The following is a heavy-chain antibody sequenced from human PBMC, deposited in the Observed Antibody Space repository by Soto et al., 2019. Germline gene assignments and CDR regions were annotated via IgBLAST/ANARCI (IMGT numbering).Heavy chain of an antibody. D-gene: IGHD2-15*01. CDR1: GYTFTGYY. CDR2: INPNSGGT. J-gene: IGHJ4*02. V-gene: IGHV1-2*02. CDR3: ARAYLGYCSGGSCYLGGFDY. Sequence: QVQLVQSGAEVKKPGASVKVSCKASGYTFTGYYMHWVRQAPGQGLEWMGWINPNSGGTNYAQKFKGRVTMTRDTSISTAYMELSRLRSDDTAVYYCARAYLGYCSGGSCYLGGFDYWGQGTLVTVSS.